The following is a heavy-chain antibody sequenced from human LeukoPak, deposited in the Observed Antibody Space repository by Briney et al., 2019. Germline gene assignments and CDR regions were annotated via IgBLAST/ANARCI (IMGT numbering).Heavy chain of an antibody. CDR3: ARNPKYSSGVGAWFDP. V-gene: IGHV5-51*01. J-gene: IGHJ5*02. Sequence: WESLKISCKGSGYSFSSYWIGLVRQMPGKGLEWMGIIYPGDSYTTYSPSFQGQITISADKSISTTYLQWSSLKAPDTAMYYCARNPKYSSGVGAWFDPWGQGTLVTVSS. CDR2: IYPGDSYT. D-gene: IGHD6-19*01. CDR1: GYSFSSYW.